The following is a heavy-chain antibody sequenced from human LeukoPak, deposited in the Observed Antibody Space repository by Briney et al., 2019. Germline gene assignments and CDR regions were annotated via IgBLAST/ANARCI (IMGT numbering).Heavy chain of an antibody. Sequence: SETLSLTCTVSGGSISSSSYYWGWIRQPPGKGLEWIGSIYYSGSTYYNPSLKSRVTISVVTSKNQFSLKLSSVTAADTAVYYCARSVVEGSSSWYPRASYYYYGMDVWGQGTTVTVSS. CDR2: IYYSGST. CDR3: ARSVVEGSSSWYPRASYYYYGMDV. J-gene: IGHJ6*02. CDR1: GGSISSSSYY. D-gene: IGHD6-13*01. V-gene: IGHV4-39*07.